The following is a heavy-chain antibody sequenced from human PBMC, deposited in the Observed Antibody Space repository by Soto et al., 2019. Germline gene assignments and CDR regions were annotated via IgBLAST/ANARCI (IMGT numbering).Heavy chain of an antibody. CDR1: GFTFSTYW. Sequence: EVQLVESGGGLVQPGGSLTLSCAASGFTFSTYWMHWVRQAPGKGLVWVSRINSDGSTTDYADSVRGRFTISRDNAKNXXYLQMNSLRAEDTAVYYCARDQGYCSGGSCYVAGYWGQGTLVTVSS. D-gene: IGHD2-15*01. CDR2: INSDGSTT. CDR3: ARDQGYCSGGSCYVAGY. V-gene: IGHV3-74*01. J-gene: IGHJ4*02.